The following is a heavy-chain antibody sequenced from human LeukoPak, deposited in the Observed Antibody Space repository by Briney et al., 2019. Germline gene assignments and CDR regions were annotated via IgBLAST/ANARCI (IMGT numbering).Heavy chain of an antibody. CDR1: GGSISSGGYS. D-gene: IGHD3-22*01. CDR3: ARDKLDSSGYWDAFDI. J-gene: IGHJ3*02. Sequence: SQTLSLTCAVSGGSISSGGYSWSWIRQPPGKGLEWIGEIYHSGSTNYNPSLKSRVTISVDKSKNQFSLKLSSVTAADTAVYYCARDKLDSSGYWDAFDIWGQGTMVTVSS. CDR2: IYHSGST. V-gene: IGHV4-30-2*01.